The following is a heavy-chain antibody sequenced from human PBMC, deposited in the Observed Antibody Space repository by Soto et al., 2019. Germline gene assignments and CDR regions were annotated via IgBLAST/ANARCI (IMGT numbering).Heavy chain of an antibody. CDR1: GGSISSYY. D-gene: IGHD3-3*01. J-gene: IGHJ5*02. Sequence: SETLSLTCTGSGGSISSYYWSWIRQPPGKGLEWIGYIYYSGSTNYNPSLKSRVTISVDTSKNQFSLKLSSVTAADTAVYYCARSYDFCSGYYAGAKNWFDPFSLRAPVTVSS. V-gene: IGHV4-59*01. CDR3: ARSYDFCSGYYAGAKNWFDP. CDR2: IYYSGST.